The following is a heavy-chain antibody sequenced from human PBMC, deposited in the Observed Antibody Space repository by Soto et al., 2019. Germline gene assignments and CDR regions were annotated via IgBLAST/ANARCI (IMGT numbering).Heavy chain of an antibody. V-gene: IGHV4-4*02. CDR2: IYHSGST. J-gene: IGHJ6*02. CDR1: GGSISSSNW. CDR3: ARSGSVAGTVAENYYYYYGMDV. Sequence: SETLSLTCAVSGGSISSSNWWSWVRQPPGKGLEWIGEIYHSGSTNYNPSLKSRVTISVDKSKNQFSLKLSSVTAADTAVYYCARSGSVAGTVAENYYYYYGMDVWG. D-gene: IGHD6-19*01.